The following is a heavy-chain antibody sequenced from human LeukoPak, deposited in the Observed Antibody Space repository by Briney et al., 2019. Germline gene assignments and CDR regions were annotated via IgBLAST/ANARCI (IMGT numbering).Heavy chain of an antibody. D-gene: IGHD4-23*01. V-gene: IGHV3-23*01. Sequence: PGGSLRVSCAASRFTFSSYAMSWVRQAPGKGLESVSAISGSGGSTYYADSVKGRFTISRDNSKNTLYLQMNSLRAEDTAVYYCAADGAKGNPQPLDYWGQGTLVTVSS. CDR2: ISGSGGST. CDR1: RFTFSSYA. J-gene: IGHJ4*02. CDR3: AADGAKGNPQPLDY.